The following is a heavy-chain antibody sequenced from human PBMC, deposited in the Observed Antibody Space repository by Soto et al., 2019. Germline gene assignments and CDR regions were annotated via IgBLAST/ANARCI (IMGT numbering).Heavy chain of an antibody. J-gene: IGHJ6*03. V-gene: IGHV4-59*08. CDR2: VYYSGST. Sequence: SETLSLTCTVSGDSISDDYWTWIRQPPGKALEWIGYVYYSGSTSYNPSFKSRVTIAVDTSKTQFSLKLNSVTAADTAVYYCARVRTTLDFYYYYMDVSGIGTTVTVSS. CDR1: GDSISDDY. CDR3: ARVRTTLDFYYYYMDV. D-gene: IGHD3-10*01.